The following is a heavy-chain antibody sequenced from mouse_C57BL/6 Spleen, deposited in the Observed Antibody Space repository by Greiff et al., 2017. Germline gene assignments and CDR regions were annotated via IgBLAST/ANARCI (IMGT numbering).Heavy chain of an antibody. Sequence: QVQLQQPGAELVKPGASVKLSCKASGYTFTSYWMHWVKQRPGQGLEWIGMIHPTRGSTNYNEKFKSKATLTVDQSSSTAYMQLSSLTSEDSAVYYCAASTKFTDWYFDVWGTGTTVTVSS. CDR2: IHPTRGST. V-gene: IGHV1-64*01. J-gene: IGHJ1*03. D-gene: IGHD2-2*01. CDR3: AASTKFTDWYFDV. CDR1: GYTFTSYW.